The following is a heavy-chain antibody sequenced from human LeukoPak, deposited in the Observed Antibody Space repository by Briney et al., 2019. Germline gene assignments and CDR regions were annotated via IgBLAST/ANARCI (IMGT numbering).Heavy chain of an antibody. CDR1: GYTFIIYY. V-gene: IGHV1-46*01. D-gene: IGHD4/OR15-4a*01. CDR3: ARGKTMGDH. CDR2: VNPSGGST. Sequence: ASVKVSCKASGYTFIIYYIHWVRQAPGQGLEWMGTVNPSGGSTNYAQKFQGRITMTRDTSTSTVYMELSSLRSEDTAVYYCARGKTMGDHWGQGTLVTVSS. J-gene: IGHJ4*02.